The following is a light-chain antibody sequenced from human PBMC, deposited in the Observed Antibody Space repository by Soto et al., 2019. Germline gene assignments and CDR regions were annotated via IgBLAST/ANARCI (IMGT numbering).Light chain of an antibody. V-gene: IGKV1-39*01. CDR3: QQSYKTPRT. CDR2: GAS. J-gene: IGKJ2*01. Sequence: DIQMTQSPSSLSASVGDTVTFTCRASQTVSTYLNWYLLKPGKAPKLLIYGASSLQSGVPSRFSANGSATEFALTISGLRPEDSATFYCQQSYKTPRTFGQGSSLEIK. CDR1: QTVSTY.